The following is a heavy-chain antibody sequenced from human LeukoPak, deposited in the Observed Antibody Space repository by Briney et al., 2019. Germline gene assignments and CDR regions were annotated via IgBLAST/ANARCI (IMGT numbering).Heavy chain of an antibody. CDR3: ARNRCDLMDV. Sequence: SETLSLTCTVSGGSISSNNYYWGWIRQPPGKGLEWIGSVYYSGNTYNNPSLKSRVTISVDTSKNQFSLKLTSVTAADTAVYYCARNRCDLMDVWGKGTTVTVSS. CDR2: VYYSGNT. V-gene: IGHV4-39*01. D-gene: IGHD1-14*01. J-gene: IGHJ6*03. CDR1: GGSISSNNYY.